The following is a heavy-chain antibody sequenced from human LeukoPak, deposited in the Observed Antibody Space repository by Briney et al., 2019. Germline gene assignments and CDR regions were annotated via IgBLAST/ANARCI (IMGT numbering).Heavy chain of an antibody. D-gene: IGHD3-22*01. J-gene: IGHJ4*02. Sequence: ASVKVSCKASGYTFTGYYMHWVRQAPGQGLEWMGWINPNSGGTNHAQKFQGRVTMTRDTSISTDYMELSRLRSDDTAAYYCARVDRAARRVGYWGQGTLVTVSS. CDR1: GYTFTGYY. V-gene: IGHV1-2*02. CDR3: ARVDRAARRVGY. CDR2: INPNSGGT.